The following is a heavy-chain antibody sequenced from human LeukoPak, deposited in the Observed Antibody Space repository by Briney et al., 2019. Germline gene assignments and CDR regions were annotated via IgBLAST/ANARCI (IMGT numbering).Heavy chain of an antibody. Sequence: GGSLRLSCAASGFTFSDYWMHWVRQVPGKGLVWVSRINTDGSMTHYADSVKGRFTVSRDNAKNTLYLQMNSLRVEDMAVYYCARIIVGATGIDDWGQGTLVTVSS. J-gene: IGHJ4*02. D-gene: IGHD1-26*01. V-gene: IGHV3-74*01. CDR2: INTDGSMT. CDR1: GFTFSDYW. CDR3: ARIIVGATGIDD.